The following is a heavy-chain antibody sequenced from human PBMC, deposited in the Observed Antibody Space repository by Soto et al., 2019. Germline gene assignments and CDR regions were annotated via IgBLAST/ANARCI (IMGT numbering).Heavy chain of an antibody. V-gene: IGHV3-21*01. CDR3: ARAGAYSSSSFDY. D-gene: IGHD6-6*01. J-gene: IGHJ4*02. CDR2: ISSSSSYI. CDR1: GFTFSSYS. Sequence: PGGSLRLSCAASGFTFSSYSMNWVRQAPGKGLEWVSSISSSSSYIYYADSVKGRFTISRDNAKNSLYLQMNSLRAEDTAVYYCARAGAYSSSSFDYLGQGTLVTVSS.